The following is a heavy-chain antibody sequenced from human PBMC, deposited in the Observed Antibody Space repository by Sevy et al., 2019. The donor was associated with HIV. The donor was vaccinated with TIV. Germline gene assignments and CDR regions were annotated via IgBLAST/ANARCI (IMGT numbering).Heavy chain of an antibody. Sequence: SETLSLACTVSGGSISSYYWSWIRQPAGKGLEWIGSFYTSGSTNYNPSLKSRVTMSVDTSKNQFSLKLSSVTAADTAVYYCARDLGGFDWLLPFDYWGQGTLVTVSS. V-gene: IGHV4-4*07. CDR3: ARDLGGFDWLLPFDY. CDR1: GGSISSYY. CDR2: FYTSGST. J-gene: IGHJ4*02. D-gene: IGHD3-9*01.